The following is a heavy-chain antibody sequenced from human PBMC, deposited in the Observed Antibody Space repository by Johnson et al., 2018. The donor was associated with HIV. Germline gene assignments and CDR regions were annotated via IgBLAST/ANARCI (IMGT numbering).Heavy chain of an antibody. CDR2: INWNGGST. J-gene: IGHJ3*02. Sequence: VQLVESGGGVVRPGGSLRLACAASGFTFDDYGMNWVRQAPGKGLEWVSGINWNGGSTGYADSVKGRSTISRANAKNSLYLQMSSLRAEDTALYYCARDRGRGSEDAFDIWGQGTMVTVSS. V-gene: IGHV3-20*04. CDR3: ARDRGRGSEDAFDI. D-gene: IGHD2-15*01. CDR1: GFTFDDYG.